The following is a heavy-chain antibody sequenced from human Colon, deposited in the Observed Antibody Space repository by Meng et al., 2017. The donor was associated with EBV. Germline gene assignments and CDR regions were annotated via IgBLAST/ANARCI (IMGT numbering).Heavy chain of an antibody. CDR3: ARVGAYCGGDCYHPR. CDR1: GCSLSSRNW. J-gene: IGHJ4*02. V-gene: IGHV4-4*02. CDR2: IYHSGST. D-gene: IGHD2-21*02. Sequence: QLRRREPVPGLGKPSGTLSLPGAVSGCSLSSRNWWSWVRQPPGKGLEWIGEIYHSGSTNYNPSLKSRVTISVDESKNQFSLRLSSVTAADTAVYYCARVGAYCGGDCYHPRWGQGTLVTVSS.